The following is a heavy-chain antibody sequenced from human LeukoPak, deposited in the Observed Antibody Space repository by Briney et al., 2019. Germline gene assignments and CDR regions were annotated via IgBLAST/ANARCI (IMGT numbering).Heavy chain of an antibody. V-gene: IGHV1-58*02. J-gene: IGHJ3*02. CDR2: IVVGSGNT. CDR1: GFTFTSSA. D-gene: IGHD6-13*01. Sequence: GASVKVSCKASGFTFTSSAMQWVRQARGQRLEWIGWIVVGSGNTSYAQKFQERVTITRDMSTSTAYMELSSLRSEDTAVYYCAASSSWYSAFDIWGQGTMVTVSS. CDR3: AASSSWYSAFDI.